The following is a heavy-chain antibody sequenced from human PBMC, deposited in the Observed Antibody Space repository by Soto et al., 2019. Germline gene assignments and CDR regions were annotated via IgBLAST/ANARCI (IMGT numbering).Heavy chain of an antibody. J-gene: IGHJ4*02. D-gene: IGHD2-2*01. CDR1: GFSFSSFA. CDR3: ARTPKYRTSTNCYVMAFDS. V-gene: IGHV3-23*01. Sequence: GGSLRLSCEASGFSFSSFAMNWVRQAPGKGLEWVSAIGDSGASTYYADSVKGRFTISRDNARNTLYLQLNNLRAEDTAIYYCARTPKYRTSTNCYVMAFDSWGQGALVTVSS. CDR2: IGDSGAST.